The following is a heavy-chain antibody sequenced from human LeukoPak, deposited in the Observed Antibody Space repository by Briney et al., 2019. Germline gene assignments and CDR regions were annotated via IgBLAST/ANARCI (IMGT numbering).Heavy chain of an antibody. V-gene: IGHV1-46*01. CDR2: INPSGGST. J-gene: IGHJ5*02. CDR3: ARAQRMGRYSYYYGSGGLYNWFDP. CDR1: GYTFTSYY. Sequence: ASVKVSCKASGYTFTSYYMHWVRQAPGQGLEWMGIINPSGGSTSYAQKFQGRVTMTRDTSMSTAYMELSSLRSEDTAVYYCARAQRMGRYSYYYGSGGLYNWFDPWGQGTLVTVSS. D-gene: IGHD3-10*01.